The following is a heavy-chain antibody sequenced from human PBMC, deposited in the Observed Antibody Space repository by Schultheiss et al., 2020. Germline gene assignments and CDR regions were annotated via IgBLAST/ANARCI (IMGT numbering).Heavy chain of an antibody. CDR1: GGSISSGGYS. J-gene: IGHJ4*02. CDR2: IYYSGST. CDR3: ARESYALRDFDY. Sequence: SETLSLTCAVSGGSISSGGYSWSWIRQPPGKGLEWIGYIYYSGSTNYNPSLKSRVTISVDTSKNQFSLKLSSVTAADTAVYYCARESYALRDFDYWGQGTLVTVSS. V-gene: IGHV4-61*08. D-gene: IGHD3-16*01.